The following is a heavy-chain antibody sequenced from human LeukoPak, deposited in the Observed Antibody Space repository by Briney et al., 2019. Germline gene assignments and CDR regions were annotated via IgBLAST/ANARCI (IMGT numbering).Heavy chain of an antibody. Sequence: QLGGSLRLSCAASGFTFSNYAIHWVRPAPGKGLECVSAISSIEGRIYYANSVKGRFTISRDNSKNMVFLQMGSLRAEDMAVYYCARARRDCSGGTCFSYYFDNWGQGTLVTVSP. D-gene: IGHD2-15*01. CDR2: ISSIEGRI. CDR1: GFTFSNYA. J-gene: IGHJ4*02. V-gene: IGHV3-64*01. CDR3: ARARRDCSGGTCFSYYFDN.